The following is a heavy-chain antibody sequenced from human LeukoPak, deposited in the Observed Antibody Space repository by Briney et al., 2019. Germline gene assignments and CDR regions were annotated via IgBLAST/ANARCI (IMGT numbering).Heavy chain of an antibody. CDR3: ARGELWLRGRRFDY. D-gene: IGHD5-18*01. Sequence: ASETLSLTCTVSGGSISSSSYYWGWIRQPPGKGLEWIGSIYYSGSTYYNPSLKSRVTISVDTSKNQFSLKLSSVTAADTAVYYCARGELWLRGRRFDYWGQGTLVTVSS. CDR2: IYYSGST. V-gene: IGHV4-39*07. J-gene: IGHJ4*02. CDR1: GGSISSSSYY.